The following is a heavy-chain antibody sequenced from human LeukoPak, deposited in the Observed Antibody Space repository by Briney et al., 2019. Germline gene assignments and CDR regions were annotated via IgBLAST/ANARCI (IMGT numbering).Heavy chain of an antibody. CDR2: INHSGST. CDR3: ARGAGYCSGGSCSRLKYYFDY. CDR1: GGSFSGYC. V-gene: IGHV4-34*01. D-gene: IGHD2-15*01. J-gene: IGHJ4*02. Sequence: SETLSLTCAVYGGSFSGYCWSWIRQPPGKGLEWIGEINHSGSTNYNPSLKSRVTISVDTSKNQFSLKLSSVTAADTAVYYCARGAGYCSGGSCSRLKYYFDYWGQGTLVTVSS.